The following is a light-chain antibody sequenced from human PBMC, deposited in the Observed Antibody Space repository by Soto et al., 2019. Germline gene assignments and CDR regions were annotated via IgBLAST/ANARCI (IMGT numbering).Light chain of an antibody. V-gene: IGKV3-15*01. J-gene: IGKJ1*01. CDR1: KSVNSN. Sequence: EVVMTQSPATLSVSPGERVTLSCRASKSVNSNLAWYQQKPGQPPRLLISGVSTRATGIPARFSGSGSGTEFTLTISSLQSEDFAVYFCQQYSERWTFGQGTKVEIQ. CDR3: QQYSERWT. CDR2: GVS.